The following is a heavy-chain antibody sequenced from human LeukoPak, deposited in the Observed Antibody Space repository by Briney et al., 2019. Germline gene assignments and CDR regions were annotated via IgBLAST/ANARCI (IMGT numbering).Heavy chain of an antibody. J-gene: IGHJ5*02. CDR2: ISGSGGST. D-gene: IGHD1-26*01. V-gene: IGHV3-23*01. CDR3: AGQWELVGNWFDP. Sequence: GGSLRLSCAASGFTFSSYAMSWVRQAPGKGLEWVSAISGSGGSTYYADSAKGRFTISRDNSKNTLYLQMNSLRAEDTAVYYCAGQWELVGNWFDPWGQGTLVTVSS. CDR1: GFTFSSYA.